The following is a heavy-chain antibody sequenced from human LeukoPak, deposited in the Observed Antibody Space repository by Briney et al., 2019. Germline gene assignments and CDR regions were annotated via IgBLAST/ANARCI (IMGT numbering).Heavy chain of an antibody. CDR3: ARHHSYGDTGWVDY. V-gene: IGHV4-59*08. CDR2: IYYSGST. D-gene: IGHD4-17*01. CDR1: GGSISSYY. J-gene: IGHJ4*02. Sequence: SETLSLTCTVSGGSISSYYWSWIRRPPGKGLEWIGYIYYSGSTNYNPSLKSRVTISVDTSKNQFSLKLSSVTAADTAVYYCARHHSYGDTGWVDYWGQGTLVTVSS.